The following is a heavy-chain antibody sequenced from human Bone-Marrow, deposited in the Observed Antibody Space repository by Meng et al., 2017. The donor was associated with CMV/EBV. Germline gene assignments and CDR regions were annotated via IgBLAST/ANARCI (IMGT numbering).Heavy chain of an antibody. D-gene: IGHD2-8*01. CDR1: GFTFSSYE. CDR3: ARSLDCTYYYYGMDV. J-gene: IGHJ6*02. CDR2: ISSSGSTI. Sequence: GGSLRLSCAASGFTFSSYEMNWVRQAPGKGLEWVSYISSSGSTIYYADSVKGRFTISRDNAKNSLYLQMNSLRAEDTAVYYCARSLDCTYYYYGMDVWGQGTTVTVSS. V-gene: IGHV3-48*03.